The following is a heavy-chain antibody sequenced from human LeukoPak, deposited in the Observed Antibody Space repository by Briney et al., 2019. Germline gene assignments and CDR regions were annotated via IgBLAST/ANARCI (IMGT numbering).Heavy chain of an antibody. D-gene: IGHD5-18*01. V-gene: IGHV4-4*07. CDR1: GGSISSYY. Sequence: SETLFLTCTVSGGSISSYYCSWIRQPAGKGLEWIGRIYTSGSTNYNPSLRSRVTMSVDTSKNQFSLKLASVTAADTAIYYCAKGAGGFSYYNWFDPWGQGTLVTVSS. CDR3: AKGAGGFSYYNWFDP. J-gene: IGHJ5*02. CDR2: IYTSGST.